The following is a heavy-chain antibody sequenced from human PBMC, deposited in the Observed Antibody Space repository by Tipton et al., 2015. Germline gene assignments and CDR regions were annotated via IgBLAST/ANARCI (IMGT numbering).Heavy chain of an antibody. CDR3: ARRSAIAARQDFDY. Sequence: SLRLSCAASGFTFITYAMHWVRQAPGKGLEWVAVISFDDNNQYYADSVKGRFTISRDNAKNSLYLQMNSLRDEDTAVYYCARRSAIAARQDFDYWGQGTLVTVSS. V-gene: IGHV3-30*07. D-gene: IGHD6-6*01. J-gene: IGHJ4*02. CDR1: GFTFITYA. CDR2: ISFDDNNQ.